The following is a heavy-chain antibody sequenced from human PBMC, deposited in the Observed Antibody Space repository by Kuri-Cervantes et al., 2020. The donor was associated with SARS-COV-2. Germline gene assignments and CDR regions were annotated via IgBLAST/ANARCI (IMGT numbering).Heavy chain of an antibody. D-gene: IGHD3-16*01. Sequence: LSLTCVASGFTFSNYVIHWVRQAPGKGLEWVAVIWYDGENEYYAGSVKGRFTISRDNSKNTVSLHMNSLRAEDTAMYYCARGAANYYYMDVWGKGTTVTDSS. CDR1: GFTFSNYV. CDR3: ARGAANYYYMDV. J-gene: IGHJ6*03. CDR2: IWYDGENE. V-gene: IGHV3-33*08.